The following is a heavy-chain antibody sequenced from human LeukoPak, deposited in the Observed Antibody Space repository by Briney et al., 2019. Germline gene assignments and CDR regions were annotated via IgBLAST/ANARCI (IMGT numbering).Heavy chain of an antibody. CDR3: ARHIGFDAFDI. V-gene: IGHV3-53*04. Sequence: GGSLRLSCAASEFIVSSNYMSWVRQAPGKGLEWVSLIYSAGSTYYADSVKGRFTISRHNSRNTLYLQMNSLRAEDTAVYYCARHIGFDAFDIWGQGTMVTVSS. CDR2: IYSAGST. CDR1: EFIVSSNY. J-gene: IGHJ3*02.